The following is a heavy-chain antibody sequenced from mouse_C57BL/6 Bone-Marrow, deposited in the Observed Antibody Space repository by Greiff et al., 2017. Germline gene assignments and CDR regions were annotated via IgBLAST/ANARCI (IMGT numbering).Heavy chain of an antibody. J-gene: IGHJ4*01. D-gene: IGHD1-1*01. V-gene: IGHV1-55*01. CDR1: GYTFTSYW. CDR3: ARLGYGSSYYAMDY. CDR2: LYPGSGST. Sequence: QVQLQQPGAELVKPGASVKMSCKASGYTFTSYWITWVKQRPGQGLEWIGDLYPGSGSTNYNEKFKSKATLTVDTSSSTAYMQLSSLTSEDSAVYYCARLGYGSSYYAMDYWGQGTSVTVSS.